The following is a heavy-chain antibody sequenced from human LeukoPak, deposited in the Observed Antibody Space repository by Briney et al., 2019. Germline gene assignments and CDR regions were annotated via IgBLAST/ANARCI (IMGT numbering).Heavy chain of an antibody. J-gene: IGHJ4*02. D-gene: IGHD3-22*01. Sequence: GASVKVSCKASGYTFTSYAMHWVRQAPGQRLEWMGWINAGNGNTKYSQKFQGRVTITGDTSASTAYMELSSLRSEDTAVYYCAAPLDSSGYYLYWGQGTLVTVSS. V-gene: IGHV1-3*01. CDR2: INAGNGNT. CDR1: GYTFTSYA. CDR3: AAPLDSSGYYLY.